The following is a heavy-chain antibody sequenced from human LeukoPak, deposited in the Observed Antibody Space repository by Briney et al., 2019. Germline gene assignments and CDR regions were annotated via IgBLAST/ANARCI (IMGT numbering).Heavy chain of an antibody. CDR2: ISYDGSNK. D-gene: IGHD6-13*01. CDR1: GFTFSSYA. Sequence: PGGSLRLPCAASGFTFSSYAMHWVRQAPGKGLEWVAVISYDGSNKYYADSVKGRFTISRDNSKNTLYLQMNSLRAEDTAVYYCARSGQQLANLFDYWGQGTLVTVSS. J-gene: IGHJ4*02. V-gene: IGHV3-30-3*01. CDR3: ARSGQQLANLFDY.